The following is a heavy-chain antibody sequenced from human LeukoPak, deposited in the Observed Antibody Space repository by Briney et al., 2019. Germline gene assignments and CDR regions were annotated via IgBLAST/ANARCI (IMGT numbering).Heavy chain of an antibody. CDR3: ARVRSGTYLYYYYYMDV. CDR1: GYSISRGYY. V-gene: IGHV4-38-2*02. CDR2: IYQSGST. Sequence: SETLPLTCNVSGYSISRGYYWGWIRQPPGKGLEWIGSIYQSGSTFYNPSLQSRVTISVDTSKNQFSLMLSSVTAADTAVYYCARVRSGTYLYYYYYMDVWGNGTTVTVSS. D-gene: IGHD1-26*01. J-gene: IGHJ6*03.